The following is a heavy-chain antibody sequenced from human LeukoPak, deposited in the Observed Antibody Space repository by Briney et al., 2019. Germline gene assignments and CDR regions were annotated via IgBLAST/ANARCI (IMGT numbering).Heavy chain of an antibody. CDR2: IYYSGST. V-gene: IGHV4-59*01. J-gene: IGHJ6*03. Sequence: PSETLSLTCTLSGGSISSYYWSWIRQPPGKGLEWIGYIYYSGSTNYNPSLKSRVTISLDTSKNQFSLGLTSVTAADTAVYYCARGGSYYDFWSGYYDYYYYMDVWGKGTTVTVSS. D-gene: IGHD3-3*01. CDR1: GGSISSYY. CDR3: ARGGSYYDFWSGYYDYYYYMDV.